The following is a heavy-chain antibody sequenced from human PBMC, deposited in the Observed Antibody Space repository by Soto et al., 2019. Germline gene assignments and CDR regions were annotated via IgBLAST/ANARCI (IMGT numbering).Heavy chain of an antibody. V-gene: IGHV1-18*01. CDR2: ISAYNGNT. CDR1: GYTFTSYG. D-gene: IGHD6-6*01. Sequence: QVQLVQSGAEVKKPGASVKVSCKASGYTFTSYGISWVRQAPGQGLEWMGWISAYNGNTNYAQKLKGRVTITTDTSTSTAYMELRSLRSDDTAVYYCARLEYSSSYPERDFFDYWGQGTLVTVSS. J-gene: IGHJ4*02. CDR3: ARLEYSSSYPERDFFDY.